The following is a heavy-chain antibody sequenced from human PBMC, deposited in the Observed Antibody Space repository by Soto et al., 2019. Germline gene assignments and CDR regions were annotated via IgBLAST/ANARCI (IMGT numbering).Heavy chain of an antibody. CDR3: AREGYREGLDY. J-gene: IGHJ4*02. D-gene: IGHD5-18*01. CDR1: GGSFSGNY. V-gene: IGHV4-34*01. Sequence: ASETLSLTCGVDGGSFSGNYWTWIRQPPGKGLEWIGEINHGGSPNYNPSLKSRVTVSIDTSKNQFSLKLSSVTAADTAVYYCAREGYREGLDYWGQGTLVTVSS. CDR2: INHGGSP.